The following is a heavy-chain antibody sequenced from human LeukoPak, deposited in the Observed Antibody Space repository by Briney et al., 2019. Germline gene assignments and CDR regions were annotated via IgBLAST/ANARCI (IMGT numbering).Heavy chain of an antibody. J-gene: IGHJ4*02. CDR3: ARGGSAYSLDY. D-gene: IGHD3-22*01. CDR1: GGSISSYY. Sequence: SETLSLTCTVSGGSISSYYWSWIRQPPGKGLEWIGYIYYSGSTNYNPSLKSRVTISVDTSKNQFSLKLNSVTAADTAVFYCARGGSAYSLDYWGQGTLVTVSS. V-gene: IGHV4-59*08. CDR2: IYYSGST.